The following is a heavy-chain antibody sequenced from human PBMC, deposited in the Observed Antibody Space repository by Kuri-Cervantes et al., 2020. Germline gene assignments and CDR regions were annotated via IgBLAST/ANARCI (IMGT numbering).Heavy chain of an antibody. CDR1: GGSISSGGYS. D-gene: IGHD5-18*01. CDR3: ARGNTAMVRD. J-gene: IGHJ4*02. Sequence: SETLSLTCAVSGGSISSGGYSWSWIRQPPGKGLEWIGYIYYSGSTNYNPSLKSRVTISVDTSKNQFSLKLSSVTAADTAVYYCARGNTAMVRDWGQGTLVTVSS. V-gene: IGHV4-61*08. CDR2: IYYSGST.